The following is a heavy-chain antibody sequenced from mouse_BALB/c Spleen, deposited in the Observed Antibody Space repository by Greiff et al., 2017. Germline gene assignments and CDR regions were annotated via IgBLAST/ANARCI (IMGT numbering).Heavy chain of an antibody. CDR2: IDPANGNT. CDR3: ARVGSRYYFDY. CDR1: GFNIKDTY. Sequence: EVKLQESGAELVKPGASVKLSCTASGFNIKDTYMHWVKQRPEQGLEWIGRIDPANGNTKYDPKFQGKATITADTSSNTAYLQLSSLTSEDTAVYYCARVGSRYYFDYWGQGTTLTVSS. V-gene: IGHV14-3*02. D-gene: IGHD2-14*01. J-gene: IGHJ2*01.